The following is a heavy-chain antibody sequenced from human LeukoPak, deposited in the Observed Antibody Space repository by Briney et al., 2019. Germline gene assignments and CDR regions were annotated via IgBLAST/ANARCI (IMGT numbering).Heavy chain of an antibody. V-gene: IGHV4-30-4*08. Sequence: SETLSLTCTVSGYSISSGYYWGWIRQPPGKGLEWIGYIYYRGNAYYNPSLKSRVTISVDTSKNQFSLKLSSVTAADTAVYYCARTPVGFCSGGTCSNWFDPWGQGTLVTVSS. CDR3: ARTPVGFCSGGTCSNWFDP. J-gene: IGHJ5*02. D-gene: IGHD2-15*01. CDR2: IYYRGNA. CDR1: GYSISSGYY.